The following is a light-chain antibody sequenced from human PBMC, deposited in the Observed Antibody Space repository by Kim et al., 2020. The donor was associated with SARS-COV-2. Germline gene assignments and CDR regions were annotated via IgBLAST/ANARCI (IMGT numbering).Light chain of an antibody. CDR3: QQYNSYPLT. CDR1: QSISSW. J-gene: IGKJ1*01. Sequence: ASVGERVTSTCRASQSISSWLAWYQQKPGKAPKLLIYEASSLESGVPSRFSGSGSGTEFTLTISSLQPDDFATYCCQQYNSYPLTFGQGTKVEIK. CDR2: EAS. V-gene: IGKV1-5*03.